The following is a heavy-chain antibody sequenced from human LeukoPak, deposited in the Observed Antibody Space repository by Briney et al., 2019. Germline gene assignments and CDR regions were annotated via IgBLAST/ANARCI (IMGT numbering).Heavy chain of an antibody. CDR1: GYTFTSYG. J-gene: IGHJ5*02. Sequence: GGSVKVSCKASGYTFTSYGISWVRQAPGQGLEWMGWISAYNGNTNYAQKLQGRVTMTPDTSTSTAYMELRSLRSDDTAVYYCARGSIALELRSWFDPWGQGTLVTVSS. D-gene: IGHD1-7*01. CDR3: ARGSIALELRSWFDP. V-gene: IGHV1-18*01. CDR2: ISAYNGNT.